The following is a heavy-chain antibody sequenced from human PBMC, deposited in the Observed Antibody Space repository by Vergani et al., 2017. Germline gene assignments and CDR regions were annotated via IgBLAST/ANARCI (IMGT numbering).Heavy chain of an antibody. CDR1: GYSFTSYW. V-gene: IGHV5-51*01. D-gene: IGHD2-15*01. Sequence: EVQLVQSGAEVKKPGESLKISCKGSGYSFTSYWIGWVRQMPGKGLEWMGIIYPGDSDTRYSPSFQGQVTISADKSISTAYLQWSSLKASDTAMYYCARCVVVVAATYNYMDVWGKGTTVTVSS. CDR3: ARCVVVVAATYNYMDV. J-gene: IGHJ6*03. CDR2: IYPGDSDT.